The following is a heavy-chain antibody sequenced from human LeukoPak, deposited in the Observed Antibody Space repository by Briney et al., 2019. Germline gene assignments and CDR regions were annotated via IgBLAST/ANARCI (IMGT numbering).Heavy chain of an antibody. CDR3: ARDSSSWYFDY. Sequence: SETLSLTCAVYGGSFSGYYWSWIRQPPGKGLEWIGEINHSGSTNYNPSLKSRVTISVDTSKNQFSLKLSSVTAADTVVYYCARDSSSWYFDYWGQGTRVTVSS. V-gene: IGHV4-34*01. D-gene: IGHD6-13*01. CDR1: GGSFSGYY. CDR2: INHSGST. J-gene: IGHJ4*02.